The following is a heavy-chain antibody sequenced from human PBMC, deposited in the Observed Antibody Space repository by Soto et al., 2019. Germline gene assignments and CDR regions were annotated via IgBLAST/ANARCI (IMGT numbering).Heavy chain of an antibody. J-gene: IGHJ4*02. V-gene: IGHV4-59*02. CDR3: ARDPGYCTNGVCPIFDF. CDR1: GDSVTNYF. Sequence: SETLSLTCTVSGDSVTNYFWSWMRQPPGKGLEWIGHIYHGGRTNYSPSLRSRVTMSLDSSKNQFSLNLSSVTAADTAVYFCARDPGYCTNGVCPIFDFWGQGLLVTVSS. CDR2: IYHGGRT. D-gene: IGHD2-8*01.